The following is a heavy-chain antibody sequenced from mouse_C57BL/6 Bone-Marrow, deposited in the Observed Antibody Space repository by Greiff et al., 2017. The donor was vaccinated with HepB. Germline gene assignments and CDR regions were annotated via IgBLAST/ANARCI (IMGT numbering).Heavy chain of an antibody. J-gene: IGHJ1*03. Sequence: QVQLKESGAELARPGASVKLSCKASGYTFTSYGISWVKQRTGQGLEWIGEIYPRSGNTYYNEKFKGKATLTADKSSSTAYMELRSLTSEDSAVYFCARLGVVAPYWYFDVWGTGTTVTVSS. CDR1: GYTFTSYG. CDR3: ARLGVVAPYWYFDV. D-gene: IGHD1-1*01. V-gene: IGHV1-81*01. CDR2: IYPRSGNT.